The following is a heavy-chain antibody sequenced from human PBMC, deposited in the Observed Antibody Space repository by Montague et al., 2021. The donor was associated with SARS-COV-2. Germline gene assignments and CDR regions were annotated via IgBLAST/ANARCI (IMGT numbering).Heavy chain of an antibody. CDR2: IYYSAST. CDR1: GGSVSSGSYY. Sequence: SETLSLTCIVSGGSVSSGSYYWSWLRQPPGKGLEWIGYIYYSASTNPNLSLKSRVTISVDTSKNPFSLKLISVTAADTAVYYCARDPWRITIFGVVTRYGRDVWGQGTTVTVSS. J-gene: IGHJ6*02. V-gene: IGHV4-61*01. CDR3: ARDPWRITIFGVVTRYGRDV. D-gene: IGHD3-3*01.